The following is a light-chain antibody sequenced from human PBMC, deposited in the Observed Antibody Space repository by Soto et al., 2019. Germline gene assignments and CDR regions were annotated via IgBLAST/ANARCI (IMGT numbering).Light chain of an antibody. CDR3: SLYTSENTYV. Sequence: QCALAQPPSLSGSPGQSVTISCTGTSTDFVSYNRGSWYQQPPGTAPKLIIYEASNRPSGVPDGVSGSKSGNTGSLTISGLQAADEADYYCSLYTSENTYVFGTATTVPVL. J-gene: IGLJ1*01. CDR1: STDFVSYNR. V-gene: IGLV2-18*01. CDR2: EAS.